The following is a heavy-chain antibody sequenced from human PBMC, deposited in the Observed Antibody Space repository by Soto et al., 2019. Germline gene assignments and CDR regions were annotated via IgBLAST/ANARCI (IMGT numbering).Heavy chain of an antibody. D-gene: IGHD3-22*01. CDR2: IYYSGST. J-gene: IGHJ4*02. Sequence: SETLSLTCTVSGGSIGSYYWSWIRQPPGKGLEWIGYIYYSGSTNYNPSLKSRVTISVDTSKNQFSLKLSSVTAADTAVYYCARVGRGYYDLNFDYWGQGTLVTVSS. CDR3: ARVGRGYYDLNFDY. CDR1: GGSIGSYY. V-gene: IGHV4-59*01.